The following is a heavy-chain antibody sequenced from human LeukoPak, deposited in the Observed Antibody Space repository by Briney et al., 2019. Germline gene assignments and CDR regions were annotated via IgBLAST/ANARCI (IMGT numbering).Heavy chain of an antibody. J-gene: IGHJ4*02. CDR1: GFTVSSNY. D-gene: IGHD1-26*01. CDR3: AKAMWELLPVY. Sequence: GGSLRLSCAASGFTVSSNYMSWVRQAPGKGLEWVAVISYDGSNKYYADSVKGRFTISRDNSKNTLYLQMNSLRAEDTAVYYCAKAMWELLPVYWGQGTLVTVSS. V-gene: IGHV3-30*18. CDR2: ISYDGSNK.